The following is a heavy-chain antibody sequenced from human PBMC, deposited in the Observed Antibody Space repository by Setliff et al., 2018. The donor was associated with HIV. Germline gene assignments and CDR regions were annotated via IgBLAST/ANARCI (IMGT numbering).Heavy chain of an antibody. J-gene: IGHJ4*02. D-gene: IGHD3-22*01. CDR2: ISGRGGST. Sequence: PGGSLRLSCAASGFTFSSYAMSWVRQAPGKGLEWVSGISGRGGSTYYADSVKGRFTISRDNSKHTLYLQMNSLRAEDTAVYYCAKQYYYDGSGYLPISYYFDYWGQGTLVTVSS. V-gene: IGHV3-23*01. CDR3: AKQYYYDGSGYLPISYYFDY. CDR1: GFTFSSYA.